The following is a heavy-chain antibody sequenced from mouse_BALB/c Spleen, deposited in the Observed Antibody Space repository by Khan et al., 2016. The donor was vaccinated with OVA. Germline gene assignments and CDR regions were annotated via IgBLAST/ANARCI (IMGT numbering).Heavy chain of an antibody. CDR1: GYSITSEYA. Sequence: QLEESGPGLVKPSQSLSLTCTVTGYSITSEYAWNWIRQFPGNKLEWMGYINYSGNTRFNPSLKSRTSITRDTSKNQFFLQLNSVTTEDTATYYCARKDYYDYDPFPYWGQGILVTVSA. V-gene: IGHV3-2*02. CDR2: INYSGNT. CDR3: ARKDYYDYDPFPY. D-gene: IGHD2-4*01. J-gene: IGHJ3*01.